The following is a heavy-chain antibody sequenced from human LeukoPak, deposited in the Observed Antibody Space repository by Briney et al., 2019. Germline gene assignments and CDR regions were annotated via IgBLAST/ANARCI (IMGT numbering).Heavy chain of an antibody. V-gene: IGHV3-30*02. Sequence: GGSLRLSCAASGFTFNSYALHWVRQAPGKGLEWVAFIRYDGSNKYYADSVKGRFTISRDNSTNTLYLQMNSLRAEDTAVYYCAKDRVLRYFDWLFDLDYWGQGTLVTVSS. J-gene: IGHJ4*02. CDR3: AKDRVLRYFDWLFDLDY. CDR2: IRYDGSNK. CDR1: GFTFNSYA. D-gene: IGHD3-9*01.